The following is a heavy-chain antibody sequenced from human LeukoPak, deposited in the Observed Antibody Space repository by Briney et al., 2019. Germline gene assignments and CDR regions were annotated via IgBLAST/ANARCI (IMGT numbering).Heavy chain of an antibody. V-gene: IGHV3-48*03. CDR1: GFTFSSYE. Sequence: PGWSLRLSCAASGFTFSSYEMNWVRQAPGKGLEWVSYISSSGSTIYYADSVKGRFTISRDNAKNSLYLQMNSLRAEDTAVYYCARDEGQWLVPDYWGQGTLVTVSS. CDR2: ISSSGSTI. D-gene: IGHD6-19*01. CDR3: ARDEGQWLVPDY. J-gene: IGHJ4*02.